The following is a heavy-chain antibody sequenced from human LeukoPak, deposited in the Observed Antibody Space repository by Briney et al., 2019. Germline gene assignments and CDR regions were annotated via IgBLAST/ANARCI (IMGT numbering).Heavy chain of an antibody. V-gene: IGHV3-23*01. J-gene: IGHJ4*02. D-gene: IGHD6-13*01. CDR3: ANRFIAAAETDY. Sequence: GGSLRLSCKASGFTFNNYAMNWVRQAPGKGLEWVSLISGSGGSAYYADSVKGRFIISRDNSKKTLYLQMNSLRAEDTALYYCANRFIAAAETDYWGQGTLVTVSS. CDR2: ISGSGGSA. CDR1: GFTFNNYA.